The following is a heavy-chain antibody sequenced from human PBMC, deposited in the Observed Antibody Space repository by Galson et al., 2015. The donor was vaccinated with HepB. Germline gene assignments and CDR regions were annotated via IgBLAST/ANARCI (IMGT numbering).Heavy chain of an antibody. V-gene: IGHV1-69*10. D-gene: IGHD2-15*01. CDR1: GGTFSSYA. CDR3: ARVRSGGSCLDY. J-gene: IGHJ4*02. Sequence: SVKVSCKASGGTFSSYAISWVRQAPGQGLEWMGGIIPILGIANYAQKFQGRVTITADKSTSTAYMELSSLRSEDTAVYYCARVRSGGSCLDYWGQGTLVTVSS. CDR2: IIPILGIA.